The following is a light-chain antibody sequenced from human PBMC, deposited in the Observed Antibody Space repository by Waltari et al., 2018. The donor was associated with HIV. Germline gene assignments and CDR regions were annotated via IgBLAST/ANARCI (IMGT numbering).Light chain of an antibody. CDR2: GVS. J-gene: IGKJ2*02. CDR1: QALPTDR. Sequence: EIVLTQSPATLSVSPGERITISCRASQALPTDRLAGYQQKPGQAPRLFLYGVSSRATDVSDRFSATGSGTEFTLTINRLEPEDFAIYYCQHYATSPPTCIFGQGTRLEI. CDR3: QHYATSPPTCI. V-gene: IGKV3-20*01.